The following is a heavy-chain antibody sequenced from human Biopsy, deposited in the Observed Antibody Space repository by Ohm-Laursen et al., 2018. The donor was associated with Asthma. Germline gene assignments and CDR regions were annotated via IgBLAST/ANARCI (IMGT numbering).Heavy chain of an antibody. CDR3: ARVVNYDFRSGYWFDP. Sequence: PTQTLTLTCTVSGFSLRNARMGVTWTRQPPGKALEWLAHIFSNDEKSYSTSLKSRITISKDTAKSQVVLTMSNMDPVDTATYYCARVVNYDFRSGYWFDPWGQGTLVTVSS. D-gene: IGHD3-3*01. CDR1: GFSLRNARMG. V-gene: IGHV2-26*01. J-gene: IGHJ5*02. CDR2: IFSNDEK.